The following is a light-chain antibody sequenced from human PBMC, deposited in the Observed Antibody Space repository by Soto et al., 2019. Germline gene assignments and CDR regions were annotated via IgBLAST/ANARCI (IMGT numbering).Light chain of an antibody. CDR3: ASWDDSLNGVV. J-gene: IGLJ2*01. Sequence: QSVLTQPPSASGTPGQRVTISCSGSNSNIGSNPVNWYQQLPGTAPKLLIYSNNQRPSGVPGRFSDSKSGTSASLAISGLQSEDEADYYCASWDDSLNGVVFGGGTKLTVL. V-gene: IGLV1-44*01. CDR1: NSNIGSNP. CDR2: SNN.